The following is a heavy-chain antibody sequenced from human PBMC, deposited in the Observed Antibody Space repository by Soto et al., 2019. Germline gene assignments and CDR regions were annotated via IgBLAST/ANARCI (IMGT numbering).Heavy chain of an antibody. CDR1: GFTFSIYA. J-gene: IGHJ4*02. D-gene: IGHD3-22*01. CDR2: MSPNGNNQ. CDR3: ANGANFYYDTSRY. Sequence: PGVSLRLSCSAPGFTFSIYALHWVRQAPGKGLEWVAVMSPNGNNQYYADSVKGRFTISRDTSKSTLYLQMTSLRPDDTAVYYCANGANFYYDTSRYWGQGTLVTVSA. V-gene: IGHV3-30-3*01.